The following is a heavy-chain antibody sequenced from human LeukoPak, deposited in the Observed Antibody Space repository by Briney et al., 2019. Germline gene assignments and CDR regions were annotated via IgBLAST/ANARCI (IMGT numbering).Heavy chain of an antibody. CDR2: INHSGYT. D-gene: IGHD4-17*01. CDR1: GFSFNDYY. Sequence: SETLSLTCAVSGFSFNDYYWSWVRQTPGKGLEWIGEINHSGYTNDSPSLKSRVTISIDTSRKQFSLNLRSVTVADTGIYYCTRMTTGHDYWGQGTLVTVSS. CDR3: TRMTTGHDY. V-gene: IGHV4-34*01. J-gene: IGHJ4*02.